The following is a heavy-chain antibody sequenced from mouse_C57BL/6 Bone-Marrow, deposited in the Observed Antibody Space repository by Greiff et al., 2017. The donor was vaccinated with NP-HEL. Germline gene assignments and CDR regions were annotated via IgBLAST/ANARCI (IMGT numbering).Heavy chain of an antibody. D-gene: IGHD2-4*01. V-gene: IGHV2-5*01. Sequence: VQLQQSGPGLVQPSQSLSITCTVSGFSLTSYGVHWVRQSPGKGLEWLGVIWSGGSTVYYAAFLSGLSITKDNSKSQVFFKMNRLQADDTAIYYCAKPHDYDWFAYWGQGTLVTVSA. J-gene: IGHJ3*01. CDR1: GFSLTSYG. CDR2: IWSGGST. CDR3: AKPHDYDWFAY.